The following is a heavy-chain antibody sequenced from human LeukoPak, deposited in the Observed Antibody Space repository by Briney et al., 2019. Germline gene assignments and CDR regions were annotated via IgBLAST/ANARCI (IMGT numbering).Heavy chain of an antibody. V-gene: IGHV4-39*07. D-gene: IGHD2-8*01. Sequence: SETLSLTCTVSGGSISSSSYYWGWIRQPPGKGLEWIGSIYYSGSTYYNPSLKSRVTMSVDTSKIQFSLKLSSVTAADTAVYYCAREREDIKLMLYAYYFDYWGQGTLVTVSS. CDR2: IYYSGST. CDR1: GGSISSSSYY. CDR3: AREREDIKLMLYAYYFDY. J-gene: IGHJ4*02.